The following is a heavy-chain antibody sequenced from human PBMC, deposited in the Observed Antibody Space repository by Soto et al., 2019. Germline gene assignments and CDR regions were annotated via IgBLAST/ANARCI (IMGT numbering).Heavy chain of an antibody. V-gene: IGHV4-39*01. D-gene: IGHD3-3*01. J-gene: IGHJ3*02. CDR3: AILEDYDFWSGPGDASDI. CDR2: IYYSGST. Sequence: QLQLQESGPGLVKPSETLSLTCTVSGGSISSSSYYWGWIRQPPGTGLEWIGSIYYSGSTYYNPSRRSRVTTSVDTSKTQFSLKLSSVTAADTAVYYWAILEDYDFWSGPGDASDIWGQGTMGTVSS. CDR1: GGSISSSSYY.